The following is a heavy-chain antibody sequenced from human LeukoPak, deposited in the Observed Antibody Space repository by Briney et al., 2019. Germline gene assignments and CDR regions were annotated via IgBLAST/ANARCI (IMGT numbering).Heavy chain of an antibody. D-gene: IGHD5-24*01. J-gene: IGHJ6*02. CDR3: ARGRRHDGDYYGMDV. CDR2: IYTSGST. Sequence: AETLSLTCTVSGGSISSYYWSWIRQPAGKGLEWIGRIYTSGSTNYNPSPKSRVTMSLGTSKNHFFLKLSTVTAADTAVYYWARGRRHDGDYYGMDVWGQGTTVTVSS. V-gene: IGHV4-4*07. CDR1: GGSISSYY.